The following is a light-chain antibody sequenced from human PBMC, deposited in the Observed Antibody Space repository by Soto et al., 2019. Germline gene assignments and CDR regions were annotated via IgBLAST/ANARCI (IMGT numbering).Light chain of an antibody. CDR2: DAS. J-gene: IGKJ5*01. CDR3: QQRSNWTPIT. Sequence: EIVLTQSPPTLSLSPGERATLSCRASQSVSSYLAWYQQKPGQAPRLLIYDASNRATGIPARFSGSGSGTDFTLTISSLEPEDFAVYYCQQRSNWTPITFGQGTRLEI. V-gene: IGKV3-11*01. CDR1: QSVSSY.